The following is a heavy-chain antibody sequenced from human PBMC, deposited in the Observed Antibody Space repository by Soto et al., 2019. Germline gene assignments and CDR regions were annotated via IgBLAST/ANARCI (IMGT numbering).Heavy chain of an antibody. D-gene: IGHD3-22*01. V-gene: IGHV4-30-4*01. Sequence: ASETLWLTCTVAESSISGDYYLHCIRQAPGKGLEWIAYVYHTGSTYHNPSLKSRGSISVDTSNNQFSLKLSSVTAADTAVYFCAREPYDITGNRIDSWGQGITVTVSS. CDR1: ESSISGDYY. CDR3: AREPYDITGNRIDS. CDR2: VYHTGST. J-gene: IGHJ5*01.